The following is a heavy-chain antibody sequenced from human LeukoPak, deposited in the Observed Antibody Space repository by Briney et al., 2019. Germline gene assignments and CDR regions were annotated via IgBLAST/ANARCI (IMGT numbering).Heavy chain of an antibody. Sequence: GASVKVSCKASGYTFTSYGISWVRQAPGQGLEWMGWISAYNGNTNYAQKLQGRVTMTTDTSTSTAYMELRSLRSDDTAVYYCARDQSWDDNWNYGNWFDPWGQGTLVTVSS. CDR1: GYTFTSYG. J-gene: IGHJ5*02. D-gene: IGHD1-7*01. CDR2: ISAYNGNT. V-gene: IGHV1-18*01. CDR3: ARDQSWDDNWNYGNWFDP.